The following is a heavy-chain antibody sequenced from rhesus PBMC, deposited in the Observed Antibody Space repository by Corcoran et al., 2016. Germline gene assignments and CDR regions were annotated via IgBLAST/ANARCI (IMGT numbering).Heavy chain of an antibody. CDR2: IYGSGGGT. Sequence: QVQLQESGPGLVKPSETLSLTCAVSGGSISDDYYWSWIRKPPGKGLEWIGYIYGSGGGTNYNPSLKNRVTISIDTSKNQFSLKLSSVTAADTAVYYCAREYSNYGYFDYWGQGVLVTVSS. J-gene: IGHJ4*01. V-gene: IGHV4-106*01. CDR1: GGSISDDYY. CDR3: AREYSNYGYFDY. D-gene: IGHD4-23*01.